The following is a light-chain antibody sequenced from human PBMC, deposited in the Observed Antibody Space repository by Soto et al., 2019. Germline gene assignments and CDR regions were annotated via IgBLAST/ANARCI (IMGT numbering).Light chain of an antibody. V-gene: IGKV3-11*01. CDR3: QQRSNWPPALS. CDR1: QSVNNF. Sequence: EVVLTQSPATLSLSPGDRATLSCRASQSVNNFLAWYQQKPGQTPRLLIYDASKRATGIPGRFSGSGSGTDFTLTISSLEPEAFAVYYCQQRSNWPPALSFGGGTKVEI. CDR2: DAS. J-gene: IGKJ4*01.